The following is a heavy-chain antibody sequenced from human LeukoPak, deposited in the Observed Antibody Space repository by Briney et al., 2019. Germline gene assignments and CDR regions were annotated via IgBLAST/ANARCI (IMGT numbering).Heavy chain of an antibody. CDR3: ARGRYLTTSGGAAAGFLDY. CDR2: MFHSGST. D-gene: IGHD6-13*01. Sequence: SETLSLTCTVSGYSISSGYYWGWIRQPPGKGLEWIGSMFHSGSTYYNPSLKSRVTISVDTSQKQFSLRLTSVTAADTAVYYCARGRYLTTSGGAAAGFLDYWGQGSLVTVST. J-gene: IGHJ4*02. CDR1: GYSISSGYY. V-gene: IGHV4-38-2*02.